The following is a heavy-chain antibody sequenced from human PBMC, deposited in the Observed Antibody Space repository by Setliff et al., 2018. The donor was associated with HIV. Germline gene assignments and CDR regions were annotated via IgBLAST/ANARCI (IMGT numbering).Heavy chain of an antibody. J-gene: IGHJ6*02. CDR3: ARVEAKVRGATYGMDV. D-gene: IGHD3-10*01. Sequence: PSETLSLTCNVSGDPISNHYWNWIRQPPGKGLKWIATIYNSGNSVSNPSLKSRVTISIDTSKNHFSLTLNSVTAADSAVYYCARVEAKVRGATYGMDVWGQGTTVTVSS. CDR2: IYNSGNS. V-gene: IGHV4-59*11. CDR1: GDPISNHY.